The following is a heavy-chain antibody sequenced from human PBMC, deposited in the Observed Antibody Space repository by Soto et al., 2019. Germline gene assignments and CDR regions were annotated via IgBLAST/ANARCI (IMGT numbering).Heavy chain of an antibody. CDR1: GFTFSRYG. V-gene: IGHV3-33*01. D-gene: IGHD5-12*01. CDR3: ARDIDLVDIVSTIAHQYSFSGMDV. J-gene: IGHJ6*02. CDR2: IWYDGSNK. Sequence: QVQVVESGGGVVQAGRSLRLSCEVSGFTFSRYGMHWVRQAPGKGLEWVAFIWYDGSNKNYGDYVKGRFTVSRDDLKNQVYLQMNSLRDEDTAVYYCARDIDLVDIVSTIAHQYSFSGMDVWCQGTTVTVSS.